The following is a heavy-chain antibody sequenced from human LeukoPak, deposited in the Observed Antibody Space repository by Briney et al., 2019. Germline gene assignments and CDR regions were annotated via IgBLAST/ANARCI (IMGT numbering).Heavy chain of an antibody. Sequence: GGSLGLSCAASGFTFSTYSMNWVRQAPGKGLEWVSSISSSSSYIYYSDSVKGRFTISRDNAKNSLYLQMNSLRAEDTAVYYCARDWGSYRYTLYYLDYWGQGTLDTVSS. CDR1: GFTFSTYS. D-gene: IGHD3-16*02. CDR2: ISSSSSYI. V-gene: IGHV3-21*01. CDR3: ARDWGSYRYTLYYLDY. J-gene: IGHJ4*02.